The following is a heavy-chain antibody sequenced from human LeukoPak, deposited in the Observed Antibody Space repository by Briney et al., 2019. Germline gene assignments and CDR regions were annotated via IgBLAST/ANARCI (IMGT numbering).Heavy chain of an antibody. D-gene: IGHD5-24*01. J-gene: IGHJ3*02. CDR1: GGSFSGYY. Sequence: SETLSLTCAVYGGSFSGYYWSWIRRPPGKGLEWIGEINHSGSTNYNPSLKSRVTISVDTSKNQFSLKLSSVTAADTAVYYCARSPLLHGYRRYLSPKDDAFDIWGQGTMVTVSS. CDR2: INHSGST. V-gene: IGHV4-34*01. CDR3: ARSPLLHGYRRYLSPKDDAFDI.